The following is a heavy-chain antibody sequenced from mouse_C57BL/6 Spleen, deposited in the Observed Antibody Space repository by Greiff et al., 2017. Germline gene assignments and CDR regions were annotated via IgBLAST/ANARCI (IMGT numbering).Heavy chain of an antibody. V-gene: IGHV5-4*01. Sequence: EVQVVESGGGLVKPGGSLKLSCAASGFTFSSYAMSWVRQTPEKRLEWVATISDGGRYTYYPDNVKGRFTISRDNAKNNLYLQMSHLKSEDTAMYYCAVGDYYFDYWGQGTTLTVSS. CDR2: ISDGGRYT. CDR3: AVGDYYFDY. D-gene: IGHD3-3*01. J-gene: IGHJ2*01. CDR1: GFTFSSYA.